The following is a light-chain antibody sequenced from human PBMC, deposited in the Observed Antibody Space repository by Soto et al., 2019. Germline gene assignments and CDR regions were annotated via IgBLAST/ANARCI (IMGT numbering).Light chain of an antibody. CDR3: QQYGSSPIT. V-gene: IGKV3-20*01. Sequence: EIAMAKSPATLSVSPGERGTLPCRASQSVSSNLAWYQQKPGQAPRLLIYGASSRATGIPDRFSGSGSGTDFTLTISRLEPEDFAVYYCQQYGSSPITFGQGTRLEIK. CDR1: QSVSSN. J-gene: IGKJ5*01. CDR2: GAS.